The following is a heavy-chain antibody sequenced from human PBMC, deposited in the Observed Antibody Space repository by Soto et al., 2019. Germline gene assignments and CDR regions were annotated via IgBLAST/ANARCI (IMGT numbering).Heavy chain of an antibody. D-gene: IGHD3-16*02. CDR1: GFTFSSYA. V-gene: IGHV3-23*01. CDR3: LKDLSTYYVFVWGSYRGGGFDY. Sequence: EVQLLESGGGLVQPGGSLRLSCAASGFTFSSYAMSWVRQAPGKGLEWVSAISGSGGSTYYADSVKGRFTISRDNSKKTLYLQMNSLRAEDTAVYFCLKDLSTYYVFVWGSYRGGGFDYWGQGTLVTVSS. CDR2: ISGSGGST. J-gene: IGHJ4*02.